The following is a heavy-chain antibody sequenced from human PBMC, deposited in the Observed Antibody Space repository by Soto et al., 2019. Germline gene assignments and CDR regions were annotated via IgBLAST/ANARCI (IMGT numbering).Heavy chain of an antibody. J-gene: IGHJ4*02. D-gene: IGHD6-19*01. CDR2: ISYDGSNK. Sequence: PGGSLRLSCAASGFTFGSYGMHWVRQAPGKGLEWVAVISYDGSNKYYADSVKGRFTISRDNSKNTLYLQMNSLRAEDTAVYYCAKAVAGDDYFDYWGQGTLVTVS. CDR3: AKAVAGDDYFDY. CDR1: GFTFGSYG. V-gene: IGHV3-30*18.